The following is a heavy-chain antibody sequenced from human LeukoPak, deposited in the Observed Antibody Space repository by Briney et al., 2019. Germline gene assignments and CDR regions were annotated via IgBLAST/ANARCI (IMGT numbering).Heavy chain of an antibody. CDR1: GGSISSYD. D-gene: IGHD6-13*01. CDR2: IYYSGST. J-gene: IGHJ4*02. CDR3: ARHWETSSWYVDY. Sequence: SETLSLTCTVSGGSISSYDWSWIRQPPGKGLEWIGYIYYSGSTNYNPSLKSRVTISVDTSKNQLSLKLSSVTAADTAVYYCARHWETSSWYVDYWGQGTLVTVSS. V-gene: IGHV4-59*08.